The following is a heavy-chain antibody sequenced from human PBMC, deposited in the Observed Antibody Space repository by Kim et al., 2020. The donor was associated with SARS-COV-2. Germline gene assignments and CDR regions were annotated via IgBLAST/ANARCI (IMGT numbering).Heavy chain of an antibody. J-gene: IGHJ4*02. CDR1: GGTFSSYA. CDR3: ASGLGAPYSSDPTSPYFDY. D-gene: IGHD6-19*01. CDR2: IIPIFGTA. Sequence: SVKVSCKASGGTFSSYAISWVRQAPGQGLEWMGGIIPIFGTANYAQKFQGRVTITADESTSTAYMELSSLRSEDTAVYYCASGLGAPYSSDPTSPYFDYWGQGTLVTVSS. V-gene: IGHV1-69*13.